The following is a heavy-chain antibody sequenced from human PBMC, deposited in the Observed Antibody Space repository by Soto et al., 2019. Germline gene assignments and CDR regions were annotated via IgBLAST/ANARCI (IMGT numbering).Heavy chain of an antibody. CDR2: IFWDDDK. V-gene: IGHV2-5*02. CDR1: GFSLSTSGMT. Sequence: QTTLKGSGPTLVKPTQTLTLTCTFSGFSLSTSGMTVGWIRQPPGKALQCLALIFWDDDKRYSPSLKGRVTITKDPSKYQVALTMTNMDPVDTATYFCTHSLRSGTYYTVGHWGQGTLVTVSS. CDR3: THSLRSGTYYTVGH. D-gene: IGHD3-10*01. J-gene: IGHJ4*02.